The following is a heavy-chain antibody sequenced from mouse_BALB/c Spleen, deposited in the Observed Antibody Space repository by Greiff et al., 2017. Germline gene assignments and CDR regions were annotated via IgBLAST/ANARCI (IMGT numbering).Heavy chain of an antibody. CDR1: GYSITSDYA. CDR2: ISYSGST. CDR3: ARWMITTGFAY. Sequence: EVHLVESGPGLVKPSQSLSLTCTVTGYSITSDYAWNWIRQFPGNKLEWMGYISYSGSTSYNPSLKSRISITRDTSKNQFFLQLNSVTTEDTATYYCARWMITTGFAYWGQGTLVTVSA. D-gene: IGHD2-4*01. V-gene: IGHV3-2*02. J-gene: IGHJ3*01.